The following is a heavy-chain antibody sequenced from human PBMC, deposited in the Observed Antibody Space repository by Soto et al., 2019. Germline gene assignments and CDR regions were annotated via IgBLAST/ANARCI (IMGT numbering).Heavy chain of an antibody. J-gene: IGHJ4*02. V-gene: IGHV3-74*01. CDR1: GFTFSNYW. Sequence: GGSLRLSCAASGFTFSNYWMHWVRQTPGMGLVWVSHINIDGSDTTYADSVKGRFTISRDNAKNSLYLQMNSLRAEDTAVYYCARDQPGYSYGYGLGYWGQGTLVTVS. CDR2: INIDGSDT. CDR3: ARDQPGYSYGYGLGY. D-gene: IGHD5-18*01.